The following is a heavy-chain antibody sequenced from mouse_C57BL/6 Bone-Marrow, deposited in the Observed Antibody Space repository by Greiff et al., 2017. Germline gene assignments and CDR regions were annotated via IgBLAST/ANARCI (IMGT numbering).Heavy chain of an antibody. CDR2: IDPANGNT. CDR3: ASRGAMDY. V-gene: IGHV14-3*01. D-gene: IGHD3-1*01. CDR1: GFTIKNSY. Sequence: VQLQQSVAELVRPGASVKLSCTASGFTIKNSYMHWVKQRPEQGLEWIGRIDPANGNTKYSPKFKGKATITADTSSNTAYLQLSSLTSEDTAIYYGASRGAMDYWGQGTSVTVSS. J-gene: IGHJ4*01.